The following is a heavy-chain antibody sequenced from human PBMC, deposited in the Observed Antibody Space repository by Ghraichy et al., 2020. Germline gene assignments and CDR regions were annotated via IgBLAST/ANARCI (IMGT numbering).Heavy chain of an antibody. Sequence: SETLSLTCTVSGGSISSYYWSWIRQPPGKGLEWIGYIYYSGSTNYNPSLKSRVTISVDTSKNQFSLKLSSVTAADTAVYYCARAGSGVLRYFDLWGRGTLVTVSS. D-gene: IGHD6-25*01. V-gene: IGHV4-59*01. J-gene: IGHJ2*01. CDR2: IYYSGST. CDR3: ARAGSGVLRYFDL. CDR1: GGSISSYY.